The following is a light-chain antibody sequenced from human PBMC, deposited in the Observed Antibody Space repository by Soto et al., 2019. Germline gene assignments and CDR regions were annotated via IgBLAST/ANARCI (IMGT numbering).Light chain of an antibody. Sequence: EILMTQSPATVSLSPGERATLSCRASQSVSSKLAWYQQKPGQAPRLLTYDASTRVTGIPARFSGSGSGTEFTLTISSLQSDDFAAYYCQHYNSLSWTFGQGTKVDIK. V-gene: IGKV3-15*01. CDR1: QSVSSK. CDR2: DAS. CDR3: QHYNSLSWT. J-gene: IGKJ1*01.